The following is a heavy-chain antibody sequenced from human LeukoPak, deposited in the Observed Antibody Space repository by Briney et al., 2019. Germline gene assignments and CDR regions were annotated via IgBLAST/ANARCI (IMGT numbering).Heavy chain of an antibody. CDR3: ARDAQIAAAGLAPDYYYYYMDV. CDR2: IIPIFGTA. J-gene: IGHJ6*03. CDR1: GGTFSSYA. D-gene: IGHD6-13*01. V-gene: IGHV1-69*06. Sequence: GASVTVSCKASGGTFSSYAISWVRQAPGQGLEWMGGIIPIFGTANYAQKFQGRVTITADKSTSTAYMELSSLRSEDTAVYYCARDAQIAAAGLAPDYYYYYMDVWGKGTTVTVSS.